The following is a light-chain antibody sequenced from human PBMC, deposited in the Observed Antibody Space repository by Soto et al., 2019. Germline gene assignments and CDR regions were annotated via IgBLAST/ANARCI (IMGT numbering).Light chain of an antibody. V-gene: IGKV1-39*01. CDR2: AAS. J-gene: IGKJ3*01. CDR1: QSISSY. CDR3: QQSYSTPLFT. Sequence: DIQMTQSPSSLCASVGDRVTITCRASQSISSYLNWYQQKPGKAPKLLIYAASSLQSGVPSRFSGSGSGTDFTLTISSLQPEDFATYYCQQSYSTPLFTFGPGTKVDIK.